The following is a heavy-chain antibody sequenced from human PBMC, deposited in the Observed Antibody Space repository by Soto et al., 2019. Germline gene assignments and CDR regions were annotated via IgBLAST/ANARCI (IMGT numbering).Heavy chain of an antibody. V-gene: IGHV3-21*01. D-gene: IGHD3-16*01. J-gene: IGHJ4*02. CDR3: ARGLGGSRRTFDY. CDR1: GFTFSSYS. Sequence: GGSLRLSCAASGFTFSSYSMNWVRQAPGKGLEWVSSISSSSSYIYYADSVKGRFTISRDNAKNSLYLQMNSLRAEDTAVYYCARGLGGSRRTFDYWGQGTLVTVSS. CDR2: ISSSSSYI.